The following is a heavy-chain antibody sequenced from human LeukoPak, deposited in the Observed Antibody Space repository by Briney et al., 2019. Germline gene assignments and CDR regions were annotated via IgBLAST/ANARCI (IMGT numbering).Heavy chain of an antibody. J-gene: IGHJ5*02. Sequence: GGSLRLSCAASGFTVSSYSMSWVRQAPGKGLEWVSTITTTGGKTYYANSVKGRCIISRDNSKNTLYVQMNSLRAEGTAMYYCAKEVAFSNGYSSPNNWYDPWGQGTLVTVSS. CDR2: ITTTGGKT. D-gene: IGHD2-21*01. V-gene: IGHV3-23*01. CDR1: GFTVSSYS. CDR3: AKEVAFSNGYSSPNNWYDP.